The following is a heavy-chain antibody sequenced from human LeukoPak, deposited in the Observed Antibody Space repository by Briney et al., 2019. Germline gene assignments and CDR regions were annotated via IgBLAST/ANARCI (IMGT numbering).Heavy chain of an antibody. J-gene: IGHJ4*02. V-gene: IGHV4-38-2*02. Sequence: SETLSLTCTVSGYSISSGYYWGWIRQPPGKGLEWIGSIYHSGSTYYNPSLKSRVTISVDTSKNQFSLKLSSVTAADTAVYYCARSPGPPKYCSGGSCYSLFFDYWGQGTLVTVSS. CDR2: IYHSGST. D-gene: IGHD2-15*01. CDR1: GYSISSGYY. CDR3: ARSPGPPKYCSGGSCYSLFFDY.